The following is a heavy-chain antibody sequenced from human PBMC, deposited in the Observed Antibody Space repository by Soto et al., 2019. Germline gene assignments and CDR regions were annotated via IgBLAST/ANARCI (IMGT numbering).Heavy chain of an antibody. CDR2: INPNSGGT. V-gene: IGHV1-2*04. D-gene: IGHD1-7*01. J-gene: IGHJ4*02. CDR1: GYTFTGYY. CDR3: ARDSGITGTPYYSDY. Sequence: GASVKVSCKASGYTFTGYYMHWVRQAPGQGLEWKGWINPNSGGTNYAQKFQGWVTMTRDTSISTAYMELSRLRSDDTAVYYCARDSGITGTPYYSDYWGQGTPVTVSS.